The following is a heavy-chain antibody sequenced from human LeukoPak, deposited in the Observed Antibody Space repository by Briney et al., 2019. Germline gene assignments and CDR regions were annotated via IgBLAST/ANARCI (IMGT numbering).Heavy chain of an antibody. V-gene: IGHV1-18*01. D-gene: IGHD3-22*01. CDR3: ARTPNTYYYDSSGYLCTY. J-gene: IGHJ4*02. CDR1: GYTFTGYG. CDR2: ISGYSGKT. Sequence: GASVKVSCKASGYTFTGYGTSWVRQAPGQGLEWMGWISGYSGKTQYSQNFQDRVTMTTDTSTSTDFMELRSLRPDDTAVYYCARTPNTYYYDSSGYLCTYWGQGTLVTVSS.